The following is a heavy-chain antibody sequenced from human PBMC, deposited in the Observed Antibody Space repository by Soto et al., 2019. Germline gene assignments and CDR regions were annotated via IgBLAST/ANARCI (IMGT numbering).Heavy chain of an antibody. CDR2: IRSKTKNSAT. J-gene: IGHJ6*02. CDR1: GFTFSGSA. V-gene: IGHV3-73*02. Sequence: EVQLVESGGGLVQPGGSLKLSCVAAGFTFSGSAIHWVRQAPGRGLEWVGRIRSKTKNSATVYAASVKGRFTISRDDSKNTAYLQMNSLKTEDTAVYYCARLGCSGGTCYYYYYGMDVWGQGTTVTVSS. D-gene: IGHD2-15*01. CDR3: ARLGCSGGTCYYYYYGMDV.